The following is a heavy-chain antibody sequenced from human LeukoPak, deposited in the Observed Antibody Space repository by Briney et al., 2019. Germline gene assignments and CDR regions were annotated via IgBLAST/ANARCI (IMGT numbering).Heavy chain of an antibody. CDR2: IIPIFGTA. Sequence: GASVKVSCKASGDTFSRYAISWVRQAPGQGLKWMGGIIPIFGTADYAQKFQGRVTITADESTSTAYMELSSLRSEDTAVYYCARGRPYAFDIWGQGTMVTVPS. V-gene: IGHV1-69*13. CDR1: GDTFSRYA. J-gene: IGHJ3*02. CDR3: ARGRPYAFDI.